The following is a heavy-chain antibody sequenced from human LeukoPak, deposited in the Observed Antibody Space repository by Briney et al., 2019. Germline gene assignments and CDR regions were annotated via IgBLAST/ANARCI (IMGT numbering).Heavy chain of an antibody. J-gene: IGHJ4*02. Sequence: SETLSLTCTVSGGSINNYYWSWIRQPAGKGLEWIGRVYTSGSTDYNPSLKSRVTVSVDTSKNQFSLKLSSVTAADTAVYYCARYVKNGYDTPGFDYWGQGTLVTVSS. CDR1: GGSINNYY. CDR3: ARYVKNGYDTPGFDY. V-gene: IGHV4-4*07. CDR2: VYTSGST. D-gene: IGHD5-12*01.